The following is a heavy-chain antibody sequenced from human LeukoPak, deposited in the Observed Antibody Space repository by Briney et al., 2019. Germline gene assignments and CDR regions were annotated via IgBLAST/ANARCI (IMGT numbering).Heavy chain of an antibody. J-gene: IGHJ4*02. CDR3: ATEAPRSYYFDY. Sequence: GASVKVSCKASEDTSTYYHIHWVQQAPGQGVEWMGAVYATGGTTINTQNFQGRVTMTRDTSTGTVYMELSSLRFEDTAMYYCATEAPRSYYFDYWGQGILVTVSS. V-gene: IGHV1-46*01. CDR2: VYATGGTT. CDR1: EDTSTYYH.